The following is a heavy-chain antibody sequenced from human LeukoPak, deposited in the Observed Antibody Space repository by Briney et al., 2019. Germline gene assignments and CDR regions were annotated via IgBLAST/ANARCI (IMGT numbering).Heavy chain of an antibody. J-gene: IGHJ4*02. CDR1: GGTFTSYA. V-gene: IGHV1-69*05. CDR3: ARRSSSSGGFDY. D-gene: IGHD6-6*01. Sequence: SVKVSCKASGGTFTSYAISWVRQAPGQGLEWMGRIIPIFGTANYAQKFQGRVTITTDESTSTAYIELSSLRSEDTAVYYCARRSSSSGGFDYWGQGTLVTVSS. CDR2: IIPIFGTA.